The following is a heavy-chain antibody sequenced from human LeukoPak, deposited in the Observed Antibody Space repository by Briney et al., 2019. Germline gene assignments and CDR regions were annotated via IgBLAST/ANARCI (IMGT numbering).Heavy chain of an antibody. CDR2: IYYSGST. V-gene: IGHV4-31*03. D-gene: IGHD4-17*01. J-gene: IGHJ3*02. CDR3: ARSGSLLGDYEVRGSWAFDI. CDR1: GGSISSGGYY. Sequence: NPSQTLSLTCTVSGGSISSGGYYWSWIRQHPGKGLEWIGYIYYSGSTYYNPSLKSRVTISVDTSKNQFSLKLSSVTAADTAVYYCARSGSLLGDYEVRGSWAFDIWGQGTMVTVSS.